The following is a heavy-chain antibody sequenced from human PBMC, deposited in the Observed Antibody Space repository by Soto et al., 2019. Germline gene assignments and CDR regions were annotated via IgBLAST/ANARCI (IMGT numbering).Heavy chain of an antibody. CDR1: GYTFTSFG. V-gene: IGHV1-18*01. D-gene: IGHD2-8*01. CDR3: ARDRSMYYGMDV. Sequence: QVQLVQSGGEVKKPGASVKVSCKATGYTFTSFGISWVRQAPGQGLEWMGWISAYNGNTNYAQKLQGRVTMTTDTSTSTAYMEMRSLTSDDTAVYYCARDRSMYYGMDVWGQGTTVTVSS. CDR2: ISAYNGNT. J-gene: IGHJ6*02.